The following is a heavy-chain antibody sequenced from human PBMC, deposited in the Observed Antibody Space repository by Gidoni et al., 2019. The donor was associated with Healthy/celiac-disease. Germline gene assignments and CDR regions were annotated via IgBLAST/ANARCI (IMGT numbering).Heavy chain of an antibody. CDR1: GGTFSSYA. Sequence: QVQLVQSGAEVKKPGSSVKVSCKASGGTFSSYAISWVRQAPGQGLEWMRGIIPIFGTANYAQKFQGRVTITADESTSTAYMELSSLRSEDTAVYYCAGHYSGSYPVPWGYFDYWGQGTLVTVSS. V-gene: IGHV1-69*01. J-gene: IGHJ4*02. D-gene: IGHD1-26*01. CDR2: IIPIFGTA. CDR3: AGHYSGSYPVPWGYFDY.